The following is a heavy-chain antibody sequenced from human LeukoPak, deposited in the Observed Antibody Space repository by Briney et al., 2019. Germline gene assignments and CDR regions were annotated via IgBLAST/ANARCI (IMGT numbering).Heavy chain of an antibody. D-gene: IGHD3-10*01. V-gene: IGHV3-21*01. Sequence: PGGSLRLSCAASGFTFSSYSMNWVRQAPGKGLEWVSSISSSSSYIYYADSVKGRFTISRDNARNSLYLHMNSLRDDDTAVYYCARDLVTEPTGDWFDPWGQGTLVIVSS. J-gene: IGHJ5*02. CDR1: GFTFSSYS. CDR2: ISSSSSYI. CDR3: ARDLVTEPTGDWFDP.